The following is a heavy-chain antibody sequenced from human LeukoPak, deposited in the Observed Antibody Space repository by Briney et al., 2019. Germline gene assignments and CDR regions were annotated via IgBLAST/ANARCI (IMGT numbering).Heavy chain of an antibody. CDR1: GGSINSDSYY. CDR2: MYYSGST. V-gene: IGHV4-39*01. Sequence: SETLSLTCTVSGGSINSDSYYWGWSRQPPGKGLEWIGSMYYSGSTYYNPSLKSRVTMSVDTSKNQFSLKLSSVTAADTAVYYCARQRLDLWDPEFDPGGQGILVTVSS. CDR3: ARQRLDLWDPEFDP. D-gene: IGHD2/OR15-2a*01. J-gene: IGHJ5*02.